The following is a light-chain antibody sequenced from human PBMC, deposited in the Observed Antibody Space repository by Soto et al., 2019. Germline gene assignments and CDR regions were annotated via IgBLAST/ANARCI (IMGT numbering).Light chain of an antibody. CDR3: SSYAGGNEVI. Sequence: QSALTQPPSASGSPGQSVTISCTGTSSDVGGYNFVSWYQQHPGKAPKLMIYEVTKRPSGVPDRFSGSKSGNTASLTVSGLQAEDVADYYCSSYAGGNEVIFGGGTKLTVL. CDR2: EVT. J-gene: IGLJ2*01. V-gene: IGLV2-8*01. CDR1: SSDVGGYNF.